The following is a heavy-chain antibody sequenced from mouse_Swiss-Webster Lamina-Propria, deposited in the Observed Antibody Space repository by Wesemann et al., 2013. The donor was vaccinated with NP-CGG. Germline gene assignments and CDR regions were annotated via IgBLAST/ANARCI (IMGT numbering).Heavy chain of an antibody. D-gene: IGHD2-1*01. CDR2: INPYNGAT. Sequence: EVQLQQSGPELVKPGASVKISCKASGYSFTGYYMHWVKQSHVKSLEWIGRINPYNGATSYNQNFKDKASLTVDKSSSTAYMELHSLTSEDSAVYYCARPSPYGNYHDGFAYWGQGTLVTVSA. J-gene: IGHJ3*01. CDR1: GYSFTGYY. V-gene: IGHV1-26*01. CDR3: ARPSPYGNYHDGFAY.